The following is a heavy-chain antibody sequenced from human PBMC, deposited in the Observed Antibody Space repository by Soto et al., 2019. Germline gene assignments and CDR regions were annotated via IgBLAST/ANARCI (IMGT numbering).Heavy chain of an antibody. CDR1: GFTFSGYW. J-gene: IGHJ3*02. D-gene: IGHD3-10*01. CDR3: ARRHITHDAFDI. V-gene: IGHV3-7*01. CDR2: IKQDGSEK. Sequence: GGSLRLSCAASGFTFSGYWMIWVRQAPGKGLEWVANIKQDGSEKYYVDSVKGRFTISRDNAKNSLYLQMNSLRAEDTAVYYCARRHITHDAFDIWGQGTMVTVSS.